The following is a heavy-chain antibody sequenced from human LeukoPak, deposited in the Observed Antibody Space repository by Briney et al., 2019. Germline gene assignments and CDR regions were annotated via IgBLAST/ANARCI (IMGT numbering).Heavy chain of an antibody. Sequence: GGSLRLSCAASGFTFSSYGMHWVRQAPGKGLEWVSAISGSGGSTYYADSVKGRFTISRDNSKNTLYLQMNSLRAEDTAVYYCAKPTGGYFDYWGQGTLVTVSS. CDR1: GFTFSSYG. D-gene: IGHD4-17*01. J-gene: IGHJ4*02. CDR2: ISGSGGST. CDR3: AKPTGGYFDY. V-gene: IGHV3-23*01.